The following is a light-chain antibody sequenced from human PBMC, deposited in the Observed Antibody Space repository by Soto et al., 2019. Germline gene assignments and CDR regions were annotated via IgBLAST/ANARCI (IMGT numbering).Light chain of an antibody. V-gene: IGLV2-23*02. J-gene: IGLJ1*01. CDR1: SSDVGSYNL. CDR2: EVS. Sequence: SVLTQPASVSGSPGQSITISCTGTSSDVGSYNLVSWYQQLPGKAPKLMIYEVSKRPSGVSNRFSGSKSGNTASLTISGLQAEDEADYYCCSYAGSSSYVFGTGTRSPS. CDR3: CSYAGSSSYV.